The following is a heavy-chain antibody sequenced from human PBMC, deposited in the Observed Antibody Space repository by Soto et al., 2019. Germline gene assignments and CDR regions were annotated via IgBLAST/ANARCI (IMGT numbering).Heavy chain of an antibody. CDR1: GYTFTSYG. CDR2: ISAYNGNT. J-gene: IGHJ6*02. Sequence: ASVKVSCKASGYTFTSYGISWVRQAPGQGLEWMGWISAYNGNTNYAQKLQGRVTITADESTSTAYMELSSLRSEDTAVYYCARAGRYFDWLLDYYYYGMDVWGQGTTVTVSS. D-gene: IGHD3-9*01. V-gene: IGHV1-18*01. CDR3: ARAGRYFDWLLDYYYYGMDV.